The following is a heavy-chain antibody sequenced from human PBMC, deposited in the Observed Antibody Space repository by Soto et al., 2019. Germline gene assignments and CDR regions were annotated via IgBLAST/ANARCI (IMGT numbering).Heavy chain of an antibody. D-gene: IGHD1-1*01. V-gene: IGHV1-69*01. J-gene: IGHJ6*02. CDR3: ARSGGTTVVAYYYYGMDV. CDR2: IIPIFGTA. Sequence: QVQLVQSGAEVQKPGSSVKVSCKASGGTFSSYAISWVRQAPGQGLEWMGGIIPIFGTANYAQKFQGRVTITADESTSTAYMELSSLRSEDTAVYYCARSGGTTVVAYYYYGMDVWGQGTTVTVSS. CDR1: GGTFSSYA.